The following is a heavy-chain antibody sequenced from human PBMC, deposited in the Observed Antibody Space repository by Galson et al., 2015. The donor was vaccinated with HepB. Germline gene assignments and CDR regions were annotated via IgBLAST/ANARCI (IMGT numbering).Heavy chain of an antibody. D-gene: IGHD6-13*01. Sequence: SLRLSCAASGFTFSSYAMHWVRQAPGKGLEWVAVISYDGSNKYYADSVKGRFTISRGNSKNTLYLQMNSLRAEDTAVYYCARGHHIAAAGTESVYYYGMDVWGQGTTVTVSS. CDR3: ARGHHIAAAGTESVYYYGMDV. CDR1: GFTFSSYA. V-gene: IGHV3-30*04. CDR2: ISYDGSNK. J-gene: IGHJ6*02.